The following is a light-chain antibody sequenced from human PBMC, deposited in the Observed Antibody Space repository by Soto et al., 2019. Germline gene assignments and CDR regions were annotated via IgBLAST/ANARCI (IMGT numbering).Light chain of an antibody. V-gene: IGKV3-20*01. CDR1: QSVSGSY. CDR2: GAA. Sequence: EIVLTQSPGTLSLSPGERATLSCRASQSVSGSYLAWYQQRPGQAPRLLIYGAASRATVIPDRFSGSGSGTDFTLTITRLEPEDFAVYYCQQYGSSRWTFGRGTKVEIK. CDR3: QQYGSSRWT. J-gene: IGKJ1*01.